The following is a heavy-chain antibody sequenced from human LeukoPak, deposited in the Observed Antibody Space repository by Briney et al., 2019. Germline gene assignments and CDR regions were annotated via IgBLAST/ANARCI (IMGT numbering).Heavy chain of an antibody. Sequence: ASVKVSCTASGYTFTSYDINWVRQATGQGLEWMGWMNPNSGNTGYAQKFQGRVTITRNTSISTAYMELSSLRSEDTAVYYCARLIAVAASYYFDYWGQGTLVTVSS. D-gene: IGHD6-19*01. CDR2: MNPNSGNT. J-gene: IGHJ4*02. CDR3: ARLIAVAASYYFDY. V-gene: IGHV1-8*03. CDR1: GYTFTSYD.